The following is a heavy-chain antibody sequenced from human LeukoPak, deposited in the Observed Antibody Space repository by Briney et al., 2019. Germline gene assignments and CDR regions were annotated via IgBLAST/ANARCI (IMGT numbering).Heavy chain of an antibody. CDR1: GFTFSAYA. V-gene: IGHV3-69-1*01. D-gene: IGHD3-10*01. CDR3: ARDDTHSDSGSYYDAFDI. J-gene: IGHJ3*02. CDR2: IGSDNKP. Sequence: GGSLRLSCEASGFTFSAYAMTWVRQAPGKGLEGVSSIGSDNKPHYSESVKGRFTISRDNAGKSLYLDMDSLRAEDTAVYYCARDDTHSDSGSYYDAFDIWGPGTMVTVSS.